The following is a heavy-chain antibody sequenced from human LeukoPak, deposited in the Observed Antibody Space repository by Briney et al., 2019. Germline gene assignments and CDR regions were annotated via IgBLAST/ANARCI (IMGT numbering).Heavy chain of an antibody. CDR3: ARPNTDAAGYYFDY. D-gene: IGHD6-13*01. J-gene: IGHJ4*02. CDR2: IDTYGGST. CDR1: GYTFISYG. Sequence: ASVKVSCKASGYTFISYGVSWVRQAPGQGLEWVGWIDTYGGSTNYAQNLQGRVTVTTDTSTTTVYMELRSLRSDDTAVYYCARPNTDAAGYYFDYWGQGTLVTVSS. V-gene: IGHV1-18*01.